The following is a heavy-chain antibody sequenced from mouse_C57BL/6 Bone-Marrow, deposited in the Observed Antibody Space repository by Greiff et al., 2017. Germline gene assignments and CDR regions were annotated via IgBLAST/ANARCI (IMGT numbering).Heavy chain of an antibody. D-gene: IGHD1-1*01. J-gene: IGHJ3*01. Sequence: EVKLVESGGGLVKPGGSLKLSCAASGFTFSSYAMSWVRQTPEKRLEWVATISDGGSYTYYPDNVKGRFTISRDHAKNNLYLQMSHLKSEDTAMYYCASPLLLRSSWFAYWGQGTLVTVSA. CDR1: GFTFSSYA. CDR3: ASPLLLRSSWFAY. V-gene: IGHV5-4*03. CDR2: ISDGGSYT.